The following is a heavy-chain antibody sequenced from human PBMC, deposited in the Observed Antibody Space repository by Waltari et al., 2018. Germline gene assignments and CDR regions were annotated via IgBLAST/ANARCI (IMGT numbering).Heavy chain of an antibody. Sequence: EAQLVESGGGLVQPGGSLRLSCAASGFTFSSYWMPWVRQAPGKGLVWVSRFNSDGSSTSTSYADSVEGRFTISRDNAKNTLFLQMNSLRVEDTAVYYCARESITAFHIDYWGQGTLVTVSS. CDR2: FNSDGSSTST. CDR1: GFTFSSYW. D-gene: IGHD6-6*01. J-gene: IGHJ4*02. V-gene: IGHV3-74*01. CDR3: ARESITAFHIDY.